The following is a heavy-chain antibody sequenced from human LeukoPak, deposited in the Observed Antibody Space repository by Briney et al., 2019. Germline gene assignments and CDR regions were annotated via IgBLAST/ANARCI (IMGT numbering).Heavy chain of an antibody. V-gene: IGHV3-21*01. Sequence: GGSLRLSCAASRFTFSSYTMNWVRQAPGKGLEWVSSISGSRAYISYADSMKGRFTISRDNAKNSLYLQMNSLRAEDTAVYYCARDGGALGTIEFWGQGTLVTVSS. CDR3: ARDGGALGTIEF. CDR1: RFTFSSYT. D-gene: IGHD7-27*01. J-gene: IGHJ4*02. CDR2: ISGSRAYI.